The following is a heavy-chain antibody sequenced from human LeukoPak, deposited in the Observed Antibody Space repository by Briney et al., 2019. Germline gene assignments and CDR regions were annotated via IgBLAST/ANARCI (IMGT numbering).Heavy chain of an antibody. Sequence: SETLSLTCAVYGGSFSGYYWSWIRQPPGKGLEWIGEINHSGSTNYNPSLKSRVTISVDTSKNQFSLKLSSVTAADTAVYYCARATAGGYDLPNWFDPWGQGTLVTVSS. CDR2: INHSGST. D-gene: IGHD5-12*01. J-gene: IGHJ5*02. CDR1: GGSFSGYY. V-gene: IGHV4-34*01. CDR3: ARATAGGYDLPNWFDP.